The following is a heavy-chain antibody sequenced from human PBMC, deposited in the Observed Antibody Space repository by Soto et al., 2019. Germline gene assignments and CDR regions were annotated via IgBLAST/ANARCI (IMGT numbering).Heavy chain of an antibody. CDR2: ISGSGGST. J-gene: IGHJ5*02. V-gene: IGHV3-23*01. CDR1: GFTFSSYA. D-gene: IGHD3-22*01. CDR3: AKDQLIVVVYWFDP. Sequence: VGSLRLSCAASGFTFSSYAMSWVRQAPGKGLEWVSAISGSGGSTYYADSVKGRFTISRDNSKNTLYLQMNSLRAEDTAVYYCAKDQLIVVVYWFDPWGQGTLVTVSS.